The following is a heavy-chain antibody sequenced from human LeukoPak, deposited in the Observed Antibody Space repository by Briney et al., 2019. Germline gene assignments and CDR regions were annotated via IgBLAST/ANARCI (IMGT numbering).Heavy chain of an antibody. CDR2: IDPSDSYT. Sequence: PGESLKISCKGSGYSFTSYWISWVRQMPGKGLEWMGTIDPSDSYTNYSPSFQGQVTTSADKSISTAYLQWSSLKASDTAMYYCARRPLDYVWGSYRYSHTSFDYWGQGTLVTVSS. J-gene: IGHJ4*02. D-gene: IGHD3-16*02. V-gene: IGHV5-10-1*04. CDR1: GYSFTSYW. CDR3: ARRPLDYVWGSYRYSHTSFDY.